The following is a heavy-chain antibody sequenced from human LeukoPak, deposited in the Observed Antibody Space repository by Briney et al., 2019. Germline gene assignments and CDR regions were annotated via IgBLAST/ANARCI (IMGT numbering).Heavy chain of an antibody. D-gene: IGHD3-10*01. V-gene: IGHV3-21*01. J-gene: IGHJ3*02. CDR3: ARDSPSLISLGAFDI. Sequence: SVKGRFTISRDNAKNSLYLQMNSLRAEDTAVYYCARDSPSLISLGAFDIWGQGTMVTVSS.